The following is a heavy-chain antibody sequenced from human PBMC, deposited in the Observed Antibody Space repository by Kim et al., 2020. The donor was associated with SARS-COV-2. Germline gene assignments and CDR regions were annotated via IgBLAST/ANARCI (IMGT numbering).Heavy chain of an antibody. Sequence: ASVKVSCKASGYTFTSYDINWVRQATGQGLEWMGWMNPNSGNTGYAQKFQGRVTMTRNTSISTAYMELSSLRSEDTAVYYCARGSFDRDDFWSGYYHNWFDPWGQGTLVTVSS. CDR1: GYTFTSYD. J-gene: IGHJ5*02. CDR3: ARGSFDRDDFWSGYYHNWFDP. V-gene: IGHV1-8*01. D-gene: IGHD3-3*01. CDR2: MNPNSGNT.